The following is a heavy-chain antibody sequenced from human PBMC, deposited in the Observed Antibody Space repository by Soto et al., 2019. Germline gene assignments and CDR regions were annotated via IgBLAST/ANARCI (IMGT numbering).Heavy chain of an antibody. D-gene: IGHD3-10*01. CDR2: IYYSGST. J-gene: IGHJ6*04. Sequence: QVQLQESGPGLVKPSQTLSLTCTVSGGSISSGGYYWSWIRQHPGKGLEGIGYIYYSGSTYYNPALKSRVTKSVDTSKNQFSLKLSSVTAADTAVYYCARRLLWFGEGDVWGKGTTVTVSS. CDR3: ARRLLWFGEGDV. V-gene: IGHV4-31*03. CDR1: GGSISSGGYY.